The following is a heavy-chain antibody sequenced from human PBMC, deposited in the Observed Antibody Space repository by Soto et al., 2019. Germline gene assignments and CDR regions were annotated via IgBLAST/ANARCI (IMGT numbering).Heavy chain of an antibody. Sequence: QVQLVQSGAEVKKPGASVKVSCKASGYTFTSYAMHWVRQAPGQRLEWMGWINAGNGNTKYSQKFQGRVTITRDTSASTGYMELRSLRSEDTAVYYCARDFCSGGSCYEDYYGMDVWGQGTTVTVSS. V-gene: IGHV1-3*01. J-gene: IGHJ6*02. CDR1: GYTFTSYA. D-gene: IGHD2-15*01. CDR3: ARDFCSGGSCYEDYYGMDV. CDR2: INAGNGNT.